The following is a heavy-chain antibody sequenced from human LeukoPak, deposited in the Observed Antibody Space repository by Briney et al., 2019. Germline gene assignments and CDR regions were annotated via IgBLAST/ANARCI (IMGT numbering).Heavy chain of an antibody. J-gene: IGHJ6*03. CDR2: ISSSSSYI. D-gene: IGHD6-19*01. V-gene: IGHV3-21*01. CDR1: GFPFSSYS. CDR3: ARGWDSSGWYDYYYMDV. Sequence: GGSLRLSCAASGFPFSSYSMNCPRQAPGKGLEGVSSISSSSSYIYYADSVKGRFTISRDNAKNSLYLQMNSRRAEDTAVYYCARGWDSSGWYDYYYMDVWGKGTTVTVSS.